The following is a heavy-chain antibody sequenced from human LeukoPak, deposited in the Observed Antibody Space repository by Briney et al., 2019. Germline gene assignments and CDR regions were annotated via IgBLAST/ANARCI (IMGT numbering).Heavy chain of an antibody. Sequence: GASVQVSCKASGYTFTSYYMHWVRQAPGQGLEWMGIINPSGGSTSYAQKFQGRVTMTRDTSTSTVYMELSSLRSEDTAVYYCASILAVAGIFDYWGQGTLVTVSS. V-gene: IGHV1-46*01. CDR1: GYTFTSYY. CDR3: ASILAVAGIFDY. CDR2: INPSGGST. J-gene: IGHJ4*02. D-gene: IGHD6-19*01.